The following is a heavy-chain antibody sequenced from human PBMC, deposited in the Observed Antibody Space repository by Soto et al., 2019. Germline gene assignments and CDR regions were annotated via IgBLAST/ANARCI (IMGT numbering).Heavy chain of an antibody. CDR3: ARADPTYYDYIWGSYRRHEHPDRNFDY. V-gene: IGHV1-3*01. CDR2: INAGNGNT. Sequence: ASXKVSCKASGYAFTSYAMHLVRQAPGQRLEWMGWINAGNGNTKYSQKFQGRVTITRDTSASTAYMELSSLRSEDTAVYYCARADPTYYDYIWGSYRRHEHPDRNFDYWGQGTLVTVYS. J-gene: IGHJ4*02. D-gene: IGHD3-16*02. CDR1: GYAFTSYA.